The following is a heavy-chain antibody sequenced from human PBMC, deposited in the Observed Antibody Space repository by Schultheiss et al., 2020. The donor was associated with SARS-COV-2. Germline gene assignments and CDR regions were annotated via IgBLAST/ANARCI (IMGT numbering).Heavy chain of an antibody. D-gene: IGHD1-26*01. Sequence: GGSLRLSCAASGFTFSRYWMSWVRQAPGKGLEWVANINQDGSEKYYVDSVKGRFTISRDNAKNSLYLQMNSLRAEDTAVYYCARVSGDGMDVWGQGTTVTVSS. CDR1: GFTFSRYW. CDR3: ARVSGDGMDV. CDR2: INQDGSEK. J-gene: IGHJ6*02. V-gene: IGHV3-7*03.